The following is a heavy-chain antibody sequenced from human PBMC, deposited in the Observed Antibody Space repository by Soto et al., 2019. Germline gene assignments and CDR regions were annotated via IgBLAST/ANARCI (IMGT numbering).Heavy chain of an antibody. J-gene: IGHJ4*02. CDR2: IYYSGST. V-gene: IGHV4-59*01. Sequence: PSETLSLTCTVSGGSISSYYWSWIRQPPGKGLEWIGYIYYSGSTNYNPSLKSRVTISVDTSKNQFSLKLSSVTAADTAVYYCARGYGLYYDSSGYAYWGQGTLVTVSS. CDR1: GGSISSYY. D-gene: IGHD3-22*01. CDR3: ARGYGLYYDSSGYAY.